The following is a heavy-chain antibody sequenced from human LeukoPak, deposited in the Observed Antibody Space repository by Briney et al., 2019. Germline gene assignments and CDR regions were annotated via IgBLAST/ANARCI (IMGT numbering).Heavy chain of an antibody. J-gene: IGHJ4*02. V-gene: IGHV3-21*01. CDR3: ARDSILNKDATVVTMYYFDY. Sequence: PGGSLRLSCAASGFTFYDYSMKWVRQAPGKGREGVSSINSSSSYIYYADSGKGRFTISRDNTKNSLYLQMNSLSAEDTAVYYCARDSILNKDATVVTMYYFDYWGQGTLVTVSS. CDR1: GFTFYDYS. D-gene: IGHD4-23*01. CDR2: INSSSSYI.